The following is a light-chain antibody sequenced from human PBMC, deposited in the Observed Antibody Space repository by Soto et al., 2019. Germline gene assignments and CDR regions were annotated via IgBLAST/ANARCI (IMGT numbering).Light chain of an antibody. CDR3: SSYAGTNRV. Sequence: QSVLTQPHSASGTPGQRVTISCSGSSSNIGTSSVHWFQQLPGTAPKLLISTTNQRPSGVPERFSGSKSGTSASLTVTGLQAEDEADYYCSSYAGTNRVFGTGTKATVL. J-gene: IGLJ1*01. CDR1: SSNIGTSS. V-gene: IGLV1-44*01. CDR2: TTN.